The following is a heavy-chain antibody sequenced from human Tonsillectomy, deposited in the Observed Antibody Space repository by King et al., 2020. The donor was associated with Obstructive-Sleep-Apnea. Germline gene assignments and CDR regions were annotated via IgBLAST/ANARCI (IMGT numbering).Heavy chain of an antibody. J-gene: IGHJ6*02. D-gene: IGHD2-15*01. V-gene: IGHV3-30*04. CDR2: ISYDGRNK. Sequence: VQLVESGGGVVQPGRSLRLSCAASGFTFSSYAMHWVRQAPGKGLEWVAVISYDGRNKYYADSVKGRFTISRDNSKNTLYLQMNSLRAEDTAVYYCARDLYIVVVVAATQPGQDYYGMDVWGQGTTVTVSS. CDR1: GFTFSSYA. CDR3: ARDLYIVVVVAATQPGQDYYGMDV.